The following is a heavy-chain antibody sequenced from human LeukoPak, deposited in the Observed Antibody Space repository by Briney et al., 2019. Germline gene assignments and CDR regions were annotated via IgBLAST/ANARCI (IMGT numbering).Heavy chain of an antibody. CDR1: GFPFSSYA. J-gene: IGHJ6*02. V-gene: IGHV3-30-3*01. Sequence: PGRSLRLSCAASGFPFSSYAMHWLRQAPGKALEWVAVISYDGSNKYYAASVKGRFTISRDNSKNTLYLQMNSLRAEDTAVYYCARDPLYYYGSGSMDVWGQGTTVTVSS. D-gene: IGHD3-10*01. CDR3: ARDPLYYYGSGSMDV. CDR2: ISYDGSNK.